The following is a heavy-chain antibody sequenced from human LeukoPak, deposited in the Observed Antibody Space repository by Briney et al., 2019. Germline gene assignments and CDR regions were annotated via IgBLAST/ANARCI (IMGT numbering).Heavy chain of an antibody. CDR3: ARDRRDGNNLAFHFDY. V-gene: IGHV3-30*04. CDR1: EFIFSRYA. D-gene: IGHD5-24*01. J-gene: IGHJ4*02. CDR2: LSYDDTNE. Sequence: GGSLRLPCAASEFIFSRYAMHWVRQAPGKGLEWVAILSYDDTNEYYADSVAGRFTISRDNSKNTLYLQMNSLRPDDTAVYYCARDRRDGNNLAFHFDYWGQGTLVTVSS.